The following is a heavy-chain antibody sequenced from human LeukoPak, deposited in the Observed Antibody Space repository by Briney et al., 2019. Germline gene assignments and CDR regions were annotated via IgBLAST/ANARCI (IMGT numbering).Heavy chain of an antibody. CDR2: IYYSGST. Sequence: SETLSLTCTVSGGSISGYYWSWIRQPPGKGLEWIGYIYYSGSTNYNPSLKSRVTISVDASKNQFSLKLRSVTAADTAVYYCARVPLYSGTYYFDYWGQGTLVTVSS. CDR3: ARVPLYSGTYYFDY. D-gene: IGHD1-26*01. V-gene: IGHV4-59*01. CDR1: GGSISGYY. J-gene: IGHJ4*02.